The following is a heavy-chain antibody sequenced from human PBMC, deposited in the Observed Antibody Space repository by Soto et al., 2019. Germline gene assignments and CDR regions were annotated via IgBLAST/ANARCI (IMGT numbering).Heavy chain of an antibody. CDR2: IDYNGVT. Sequence: LSLTCSVSGASISSRDYYWGWIRQTPGKGLEWIGNIDYNGVTYYNPSLKSRVTVSKDTSKNQFSLKVASVTAADTAIYYYGRVMIGTSRHTDSDYWGQGTQVTVSS. D-gene: IGHD2-2*01. CDR3: GRVMIGTSRHTDSDY. J-gene: IGHJ4*02. V-gene: IGHV4-39*01. CDR1: GASISSRDYY.